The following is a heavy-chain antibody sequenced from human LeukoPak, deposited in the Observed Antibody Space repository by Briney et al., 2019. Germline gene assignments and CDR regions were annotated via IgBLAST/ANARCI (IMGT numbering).Heavy chain of an antibody. CDR1: GFTFSSSG. Sequence: GGSLRLSCAASGFTFSSSGMHWVRQAPGKGLEWVSVIHSDRTTYYADSVKGRFTISRDNAKNSLYLQLNSLRVEDTAVYYCARFPKTGYWAYYYYFDLWGRGTLVTVSS. CDR3: ARFPKTGYWAYYYYFDL. J-gene: IGHJ2*01. CDR2: IHSDRTT. D-gene: IGHD3-9*01. V-gene: IGHV3-NL1*01.